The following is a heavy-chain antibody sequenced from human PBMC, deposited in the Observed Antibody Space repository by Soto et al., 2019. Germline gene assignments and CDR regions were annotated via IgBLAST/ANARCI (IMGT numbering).Heavy chain of an antibody. CDR1: GFSVSNYG. D-gene: IGHD5-12*01. J-gene: IGHJ3*02. CDR2: VWKDGNTK. V-gene: IGHV3-33*01. CDR3: ARVEAWTDEAFDI. Sequence: QVQLVESGGGVVQPGQSLRLSCAASGFSVSNYGMHWVRQAPGKGLEWVAVVWKDGNTKHYGDSVKGRFTISRDNSKNTLELQMSSLRGEDTAVYYCARVEAWTDEAFDIWGQGTRVTVSS.